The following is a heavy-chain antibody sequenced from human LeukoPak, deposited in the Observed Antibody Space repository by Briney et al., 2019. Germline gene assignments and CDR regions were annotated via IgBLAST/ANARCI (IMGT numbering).Heavy chain of an antibody. Sequence: SVKVSCKASGGTFSSYAISWVRQAPGQGLEWMGGIIPIFGTANYAQKFQGRVTITTDESTGTAYMELSSLRSEDTAVYYCARHTHSYYYYMDVWGKGTTVTVSS. D-gene: IGHD5-18*01. V-gene: IGHV1-69*05. J-gene: IGHJ6*03. CDR3: ARHTHSYYYYMDV. CDR1: GGTFSSYA. CDR2: IIPIFGTA.